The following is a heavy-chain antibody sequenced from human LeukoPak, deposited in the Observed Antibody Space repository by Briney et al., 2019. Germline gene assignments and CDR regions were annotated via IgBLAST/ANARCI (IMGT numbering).Heavy chain of an antibody. J-gene: IGHJ4*02. Sequence: GGSLRLSCAASGFTFSSYYWMHWVRQAPGKGLVWVSRIKSDEITTNYADSVKGRFTISRDNAKNTLYLQMNSLRAEDTAVYYCARGAWTTYYFDYWGQGTLVTVSS. D-gene: IGHD4-17*01. CDR1: GFTFSSYYW. V-gene: IGHV3-74*01. CDR2: IKSDEITT. CDR3: ARGAWTTYYFDY.